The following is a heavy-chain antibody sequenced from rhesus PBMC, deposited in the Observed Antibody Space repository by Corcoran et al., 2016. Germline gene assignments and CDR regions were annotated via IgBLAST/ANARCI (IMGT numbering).Heavy chain of an antibody. CDR2: IYWDDDK. CDR1: GFSISTRGMG. CDR3: ARSSVVVASEYFEF. Sequence: QVTLQESGPALVKPTQTLTLTCPFSGFSISTRGMGVGWIRQPPGKALEWLALIYWDDDKYYSTSLKSRLTISKDTSKNQVVLTMTNMDPVDTATYYCARSSVVVASEYFEFWGQGALVTVSS. V-gene: IGHV2-174*01. D-gene: IGHD2-21*01. J-gene: IGHJ1*01.